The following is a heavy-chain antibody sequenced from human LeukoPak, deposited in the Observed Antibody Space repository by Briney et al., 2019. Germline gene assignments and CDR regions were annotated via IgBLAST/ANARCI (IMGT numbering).Heavy chain of an antibody. CDR3: ARQGSKTYFDY. CDR2: ISHSGTT. Sequence: PSETLSLTCAVYGGSFSGYYWSWIRQPPGKGLEWIGEISHSGTTHYTPSLKTRVTISLDTSKNQFSLKLTSVTAADTAVYYCARQGSKTYFDYWGQGTLVTVSS. CDR1: GGSFSGYY. D-gene: IGHD5/OR15-5a*01. J-gene: IGHJ4*02. V-gene: IGHV4-34*01.